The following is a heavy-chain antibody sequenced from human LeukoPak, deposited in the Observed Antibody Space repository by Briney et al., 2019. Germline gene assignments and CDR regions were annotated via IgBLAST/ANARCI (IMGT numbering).Heavy chain of an antibody. Sequence: PSQTLSLTCTDAGGSISSGSYYWSWIRPPAGKGLEWIGRIYNSGSTNYNPSLKSRVTISVDTSKNQFSLKLSSVTAADTAVYYCAREKDDYGDYVDYWGQGTLVTVSS. CDR1: GGSISSGSYY. V-gene: IGHV4-61*02. CDR3: AREKDDYGDYVDY. J-gene: IGHJ4*02. D-gene: IGHD4-17*01. CDR2: IYNSGST.